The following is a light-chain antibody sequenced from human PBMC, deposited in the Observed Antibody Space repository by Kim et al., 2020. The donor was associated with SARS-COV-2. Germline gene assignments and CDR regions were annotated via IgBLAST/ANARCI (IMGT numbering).Light chain of an antibody. Sequence: PPAARPPRSCRASPCVSSNALAWYHQHPGLAPRLLIYGSSTRATGIPDRCSGSGSGTDFTLTISRLEPEDFAVYYCQQYGSSPLTFGGGTKVDIK. CDR1: PCVSSNA. CDR3: QQYGSSPLT. V-gene: IGKV3D-20*01. CDR2: GSS. J-gene: IGKJ4*01.